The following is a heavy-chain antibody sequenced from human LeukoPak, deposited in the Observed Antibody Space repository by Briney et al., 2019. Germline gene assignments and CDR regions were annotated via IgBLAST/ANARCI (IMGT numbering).Heavy chain of an antibody. CDR1: GGSISSGGYY. CDR2: IYYSGST. V-gene: IGHV4-31*03. Sequence: SETLSLTCTVSGGSISSGGYYWSWTRQHPGKGLEWIGSIYYSGSTYYNPSLKSRVTISVDTSKNQFSLKLSSVTAADTAVYYCARWVEMATPGDAFDIWGQGTMVTVSS. D-gene: IGHD5-24*01. CDR3: ARWVEMATPGDAFDI. J-gene: IGHJ3*02.